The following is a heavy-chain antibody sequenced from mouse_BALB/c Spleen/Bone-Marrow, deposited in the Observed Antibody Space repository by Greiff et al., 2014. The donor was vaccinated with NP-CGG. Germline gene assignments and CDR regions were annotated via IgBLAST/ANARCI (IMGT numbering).Heavy chain of an antibody. V-gene: IGHV14-3*02. J-gene: IGHJ3*01. CDR3: ASYYYGSSYGFVY. CDR1: GFNIKDTY. D-gene: IGHD1-1*01. CDR2: IDPANGNT. Sequence: EVQLQQSGAELVKPGASVKLSCTASGFNIKDTYMHWVKQRPEQGLEWIGRIDPANGNTKYDPKFQGKATITADTSSNTAYLQLSSLTSEDTAVYYCASYYYGSSYGFVYWGQGTLVTVSA.